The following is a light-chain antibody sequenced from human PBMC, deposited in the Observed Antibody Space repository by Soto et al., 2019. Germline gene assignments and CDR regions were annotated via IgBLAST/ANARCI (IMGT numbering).Light chain of an antibody. CDR2: GNT. V-gene: IGLV1-40*01. CDR3: QSYDDSLSFHYV. CDR1: SSNIGSTYD. J-gene: IGLJ1*01. Sequence: QSVLTQPPSVSGAPGQRVTISCNGSSSNIGSTYDVQWYQQLPGTAPKLLIHGNTDRPSGVPDRFSGSKSGTSASLAITGLQADDEADYYCQSYDDSLSFHYVFGTGTNVTV.